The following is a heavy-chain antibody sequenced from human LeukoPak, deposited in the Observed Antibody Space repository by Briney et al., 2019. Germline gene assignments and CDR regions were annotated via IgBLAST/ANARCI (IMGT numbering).Heavy chain of an antibody. V-gene: IGHV3-53*05. CDR1: GFTVSSNY. J-gene: IGHJ6*03. Sequence: PGGSLRLSCAASGFTVSSNYMSWVRQAPGKGLEWVSVIYSGGSTYYADSVKGRFTISRDNSKNTLYLQMNSLRAEDTAVYYCAKDLRRTMVRGVITFYYMDVWGKGTTVTISS. CDR3: AKDLRRTMVRGVITFYYMDV. CDR2: IYSGGST. D-gene: IGHD3-10*01.